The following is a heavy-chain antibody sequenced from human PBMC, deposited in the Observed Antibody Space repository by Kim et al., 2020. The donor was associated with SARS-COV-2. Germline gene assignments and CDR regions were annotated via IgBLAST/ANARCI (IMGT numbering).Heavy chain of an antibody. D-gene: IGHD3-22*01. CDR3: ARERAYYGSSLSYYGMDV. V-gene: IGHV3-33*01. Sequence: GGSLRLSCAASGFTFSSYGMHWVRQAPGKGLEWVAVIWYDGSNKYYADSVKGRFTISRDNSKNTLYLQMNSLRAEDTAVYYCARERAYYGSSLSYYGMDVWGQGTMVTVSS. J-gene: IGHJ6*02. CDR2: IWYDGSNK. CDR1: GFTFSSYG.